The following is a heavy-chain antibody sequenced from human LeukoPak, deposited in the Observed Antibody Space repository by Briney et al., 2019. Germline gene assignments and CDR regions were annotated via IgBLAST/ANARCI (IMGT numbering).Heavy chain of an antibody. Sequence: SETLSLTCTVSGGSISSYYWSWIRQPPGKGLEWIGYIYYSGSTNYNPSLKSRVTISVDTSKNQFSLKLSSVTAADTAVYYCARDLYDDYYDSSGYYYWGQGTLVTVSS. J-gene: IGHJ4*02. V-gene: IGHV4-59*12. CDR2: IYYSGST. CDR1: GGSISSYY. D-gene: IGHD3-22*01. CDR3: ARDLYDDYYDSSGYYY.